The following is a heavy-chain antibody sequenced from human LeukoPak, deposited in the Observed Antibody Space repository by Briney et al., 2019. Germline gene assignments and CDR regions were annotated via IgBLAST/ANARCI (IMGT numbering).Heavy chain of an antibody. CDR2: TYYRSKWYS. CDR3: ARHCSGGSCYPRYNWFDP. V-gene: IGHV6-1*01. D-gene: IGHD2-15*01. J-gene: IGHJ5*02. CDR1: GDSVSSNNVA. Sequence: SQTLSLTCAISGDSVSSNNVAWNWIRQSPSRGLEWLGRTYYRSKWYSDYAVSVSSRMTINPDTSNNQFSLQLKSVTPEDAGVYYCARHCSGGSCYPRYNWFDPWGQGTLVTVSS.